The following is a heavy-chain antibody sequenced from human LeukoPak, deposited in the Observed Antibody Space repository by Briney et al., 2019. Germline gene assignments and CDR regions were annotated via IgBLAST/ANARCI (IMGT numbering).Heavy chain of an antibody. Sequence: ASVKVSCKASGYTFTGYYMHWVRQAPGQGLEWMGWIHPSTGNPTYAQGFTGRFVFSLDTSVSTTYLQISSLKAEDTAVYFCARAFQSLGGLSLPDYWGQGTLVTVSS. CDR2: IHPSTGNP. J-gene: IGHJ4*02. D-gene: IGHD3-16*02. CDR1: GYTFTGYY. CDR3: ARAFQSLGGLSLPDY. V-gene: IGHV7-4-1*02.